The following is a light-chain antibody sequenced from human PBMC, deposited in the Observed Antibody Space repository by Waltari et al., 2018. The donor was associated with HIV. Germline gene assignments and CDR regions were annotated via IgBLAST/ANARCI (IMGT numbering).Light chain of an antibody. V-gene: IGLV2-14*01. CDR3: SSFSSGNSLEV. Sequence: HSALTQPASVYGSPGQTVTISCSGTSSAVGGFTYVSWYQQHPGKAPKLMIYEVNNRPSRISSRFSGSKSGNTAYLTISGLQAEDEADYYCSSFSSGNSLEVFGTGTKVTFL. J-gene: IGLJ1*01. CDR2: EVN. CDR1: SSAVGGFTY.